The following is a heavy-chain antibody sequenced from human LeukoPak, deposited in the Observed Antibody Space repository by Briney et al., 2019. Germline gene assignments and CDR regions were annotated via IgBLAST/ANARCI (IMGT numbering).Heavy chain of an antibody. CDR2: ITSGGGTT. V-gene: IGHV3-23*01. J-gene: IGHJ4*02. Sequence: VGCLRLSSAASGVTFRNYAMSWVRPAPGKGLEWVSAITSGGGTTYYTGSVKGRFTIYRDNTKNTLYLQRNSQRAEDKAVYYCARDPPRAAWVFDYWGQGTLVTVSS. CDR3: ARDPPRAAWVFDY. D-gene: IGHD6-25*01. CDR1: GVTFRNYA.